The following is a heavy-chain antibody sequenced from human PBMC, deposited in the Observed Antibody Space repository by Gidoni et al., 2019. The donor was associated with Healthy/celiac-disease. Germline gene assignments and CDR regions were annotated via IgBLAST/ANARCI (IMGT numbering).Heavy chain of an antibody. CDR1: GFPFGNAW. Sequence: VQLVASWGGLLTPGVSPRLSCSASGFPFGNAWMGWVRQAPGQGPEWVGRMKNKSDGGTIDYAAPVKGRLNISRDDSKNTLYLQMNSLKTEDTAVYYCTTCTKGHCSGGSCPVSWGQGTL. CDR2: MKNKSDGGTI. D-gene: IGHD2-15*01. V-gene: IGHV3-15*01. J-gene: IGHJ4*01. CDR3: TTCTKGHCSGGSCPVS.